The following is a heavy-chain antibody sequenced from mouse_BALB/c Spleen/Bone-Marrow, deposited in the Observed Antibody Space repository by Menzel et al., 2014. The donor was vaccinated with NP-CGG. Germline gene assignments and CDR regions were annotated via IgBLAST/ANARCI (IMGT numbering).Heavy chain of an antibody. J-gene: IGHJ3*01. CDR1: GISFSTCG. CDR2: ISSGDSYT. CDR3: AFITTVAY. Sequence: EVKLVESGGDLVKPGGSLKLSCAASGISFSTCGMSWVRQTPDKRLEWVATISSGDSYTYYPDSVKGRFTISRDNAKNTLYLQMSSLKSEDTAMYYCAFITTVAYWGQGTLVTVSA. D-gene: IGHD1-1*01. V-gene: IGHV5-6*02.